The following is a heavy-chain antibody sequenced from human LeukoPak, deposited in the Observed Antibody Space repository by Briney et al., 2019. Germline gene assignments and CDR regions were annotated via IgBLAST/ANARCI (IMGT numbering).Heavy chain of an antibody. CDR2: IIPIFGTK. CDR3: ARDTRRQSSSGYYLMDAFDI. CDR1: GGTFRSYA. J-gene: IGHJ3*02. Sequence: SVKVSCKASGGTFRSYAISWVRQAPGQGLEWMGRIIPIFGTKNYAQKFQGRVTIITDESTSTAYMELSSLRSEDTAVYYCARDTRRQSSSGYYLMDAFDIWGQGTMVTVSS. V-gene: IGHV1-69*05. D-gene: IGHD3-22*01.